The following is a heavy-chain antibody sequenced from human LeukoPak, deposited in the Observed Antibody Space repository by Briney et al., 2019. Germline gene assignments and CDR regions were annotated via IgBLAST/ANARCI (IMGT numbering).Heavy chain of an antibody. D-gene: IGHD6-19*01. Sequence: GGSLRLSCAASGFTVSSNYMSWVRQAPGKGLEWVSVIYSGGTTNYADSVKGRFTISRDNSKNTLYLQMNSLRAEDTAVYYCAKRVPRYSSGWAFDYWGQGTLVTVSS. V-gene: IGHV3-53*01. CDR2: IYSGGTT. J-gene: IGHJ4*02. CDR1: GFTVSSNY. CDR3: AKRVPRYSSGWAFDY.